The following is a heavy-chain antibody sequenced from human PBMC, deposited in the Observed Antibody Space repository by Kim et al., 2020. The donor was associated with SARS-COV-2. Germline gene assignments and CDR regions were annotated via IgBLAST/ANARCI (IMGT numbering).Heavy chain of an antibody. CDR3: ARGLRSGSSP. J-gene: IGHJ5*02. Sequence: SETLSLTCAVYGGSFSGYYWSWIRQPPGKGLEWIGEINHSGSTNYNPSLKSRVTISVDTSKNQFSLKLSSVTAADTAVYYCARGLRSGSSPWGQGTLVTVSS. CDR1: GGSFSGYY. CDR2: INHSGST. V-gene: IGHV4-34*01. D-gene: IGHD1-26*01.